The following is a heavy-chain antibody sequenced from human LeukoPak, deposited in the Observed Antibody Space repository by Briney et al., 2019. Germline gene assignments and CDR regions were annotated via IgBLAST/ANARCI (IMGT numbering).Heavy chain of an antibody. J-gene: IGHJ5*02. Sequence: ASVKVSCKASGYTFTSYDINWVRQATGQGLEWMGWVNPNSGNTGYAQKFQGRVTMTRDTSTSTVYMELSSLRSEDTTVYYCARKSRGYCSSTSCRYNWFDPWGQGTLVTVSS. CDR3: ARKSRGYCSSTSCRYNWFDP. CDR1: GYTFTSYD. CDR2: VNPNSGNT. V-gene: IGHV1-8*01. D-gene: IGHD2-2*01.